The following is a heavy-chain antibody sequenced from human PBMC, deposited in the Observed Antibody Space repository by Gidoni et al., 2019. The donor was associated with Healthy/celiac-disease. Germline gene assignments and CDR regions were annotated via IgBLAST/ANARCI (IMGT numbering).Heavy chain of an antibody. J-gene: IGHJ6*02. CDR1: GGTFSSYS. D-gene: IGHD1-26*01. V-gene: IGHV1-69*04. CDR3: ARRSGGSYRTDGEDYYYYGMDV. CDR2: IIPILGIA. Sequence: QVQLVQSGAEVKKPGSSVKVSCKASGGTFSSYSISWVRQAPGQGIGWRGRIIPILGIANYAQKFQGRVTITADKSTSTAYMELSSLRSEDTAVYYCARRSGGSYRTDGEDYYYYGMDVWGQGTTVTVSS.